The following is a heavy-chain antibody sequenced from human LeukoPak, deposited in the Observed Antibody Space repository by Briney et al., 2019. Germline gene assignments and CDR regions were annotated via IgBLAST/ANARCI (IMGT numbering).Heavy chain of an antibody. CDR2: ISSSSSYI. CDR3: ARDVEMVTIFDY. V-gene: IGHV3-21*01. Sequence: TGGSLRLSCAASGFTFSSYSMNWVRQAPGKGLEWVSSISSSSSYIYYADSVKGRFTISRDNAKNSLYLQMNSLRAEDTAVYYCARDVEMVTIFDYWGQGTLVTVSS. J-gene: IGHJ4*02. D-gene: IGHD5-24*01. CDR1: GFTFSSYS.